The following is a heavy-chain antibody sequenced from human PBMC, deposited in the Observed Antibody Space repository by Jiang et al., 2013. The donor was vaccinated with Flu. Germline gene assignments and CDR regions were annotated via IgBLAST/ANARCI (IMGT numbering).Heavy chain of an antibody. D-gene: IGHD3-16*02. Sequence: GLVKPSETLSLTCTVSGGSISSYYWSWIRQPAGKGLEWIGRIYTSGSTNYNPSLKSRVTMSVDTSKNQFSLKLGSVTAADTAVYYCARDSSILGLGELSLDYWGQGTLVTVSS. J-gene: IGHJ4*02. CDR3: ARDSSILGLGELSLDY. CDR2: IYTSGST. V-gene: IGHV4-4*07. CDR1: GGSISSYY.